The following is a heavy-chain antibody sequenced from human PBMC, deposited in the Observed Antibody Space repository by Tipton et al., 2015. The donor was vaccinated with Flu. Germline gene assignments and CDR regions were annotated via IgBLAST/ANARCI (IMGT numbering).Heavy chain of an antibody. CDR2: INHSGST. V-gene: IGHV4-34*01. CDR3: ARDQGPGYCSGGTCSYDY. Sequence: TLSLTCAVYSGSFSGYFWSWIRQPPGKGLEWIGEINHSGSTNYNPSLKSRVTISVDTSKDQFSLKLSSVTAADTAVYYCARDQGPGYCSGGTCSYDYWGQGSLVTVSS. CDR1: SGSFSGYF. J-gene: IGHJ4*02. D-gene: IGHD2-15*01.